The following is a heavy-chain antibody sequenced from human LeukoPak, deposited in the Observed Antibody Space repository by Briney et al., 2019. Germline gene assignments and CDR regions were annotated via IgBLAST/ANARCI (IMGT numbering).Heavy chain of an antibody. CDR2: ISRSGSNI. V-gene: IGHV3-48*04. CDR3: ARDGVAARRGYYYYYMDV. Sequence: GGSLRLSCAASGFTFSSYSMSWVRQAPGKGLEWVSYISRSGSNIYYADSVKGRFTISRDNAKNSLYLQMNSLRAEDTAVYYWARDGVAARRGYYYYYMDVWGKGTTVTVSS. J-gene: IGHJ6*03. CDR1: GFTFSSYS. D-gene: IGHD6-6*01.